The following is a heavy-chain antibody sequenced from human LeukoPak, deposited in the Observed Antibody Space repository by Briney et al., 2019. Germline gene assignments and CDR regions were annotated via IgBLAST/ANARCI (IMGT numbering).Heavy chain of an antibody. CDR1: GGSISNYY. CDR3: ARDHYYDSSGYTFRH. Sequence: PSETLSLTCTVSGGSISNYYWSWIRQPPGKGREWIGYIYYSGSTSYNPSLKSRVTISVDTSKNQFSLNLSSVTAADTAVYYCARDHYYDSSGYTFRHWGQGTLDTVSS. V-gene: IGHV4-59*01. J-gene: IGHJ4*02. CDR2: IYYSGST. D-gene: IGHD3-22*01.